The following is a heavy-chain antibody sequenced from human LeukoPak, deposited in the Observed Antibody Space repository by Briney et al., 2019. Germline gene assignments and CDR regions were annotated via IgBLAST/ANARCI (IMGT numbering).Heavy chain of an antibody. D-gene: IGHD6-13*01. V-gene: IGHV1-69*04. CDR3: ARDETGNSWYSLFVH. J-gene: IGHJ4*02. CDR2: VIPVLDTR. Sequence: SVKVSCKVSGGTFPTYAMHWVRQAPGQGLEWMGSVIPVLDTRHYAQKFQGRVSLTADKSTNTAYMELSNLRSEDTAVYYCARDETGNSWYSLFVHWGQGTLVTVSS. CDR1: GGTFPTYA.